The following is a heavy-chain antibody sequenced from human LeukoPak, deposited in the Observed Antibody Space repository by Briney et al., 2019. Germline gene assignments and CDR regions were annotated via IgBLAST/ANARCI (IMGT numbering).Heavy chain of an antibody. V-gene: IGHV3-23*01. Sequence: SGGSLRLSCAASGFTVSSNYMSWVRQAPGKGLEWVSGISGSGGSTYYADSVKGRFTISRDNSKNTLYLQMNSLRAEDTALYYCARQGGTPYSSSGLWGQGTLVTVSS. CDR1: GFTVSSNY. CDR2: ISGSGGST. D-gene: IGHD6-6*01. J-gene: IGHJ4*02. CDR3: ARQGGTPYSSSGL.